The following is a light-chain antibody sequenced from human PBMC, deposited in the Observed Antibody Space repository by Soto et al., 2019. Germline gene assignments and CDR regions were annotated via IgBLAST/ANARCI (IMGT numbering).Light chain of an antibody. CDR3: QKYNSVPFT. CDR1: QGISNS. J-gene: IGKJ4*01. CDR2: AAS. V-gene: IGKV1-27*01. Sequence: DIQMTQSPSSLSASVGDRVTITCRASQGISNSLVWYQQKSGKIPKLLIYAASCLQSGVPSRFSGRGSGTDFTLTISSLQPEDVATYYCQKYNSVPFTFGGGTKVEIK.